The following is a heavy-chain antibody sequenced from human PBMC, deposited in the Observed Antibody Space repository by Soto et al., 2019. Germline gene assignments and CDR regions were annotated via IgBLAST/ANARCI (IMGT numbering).Heavy chain of an antibody. D-gene: IGHD2-15*01. V-gene: IGHV3-64D*08. CDR2: ISSNGGIT. CDR1: GFTFSSYA. J-gene: IGHJ4*02. Sequence: GGSLSLSCSASGFTFSSYAMHWVRQAPGKGLEYVSAISSNGGITYYSDSVKGRFTISRDNSKNTLYLQMSSLRAEDTAVYYCVKGDIVVVVAATLDYWGQGTLVTVSS. CDR3: VKGDIVVVVAATLDY.